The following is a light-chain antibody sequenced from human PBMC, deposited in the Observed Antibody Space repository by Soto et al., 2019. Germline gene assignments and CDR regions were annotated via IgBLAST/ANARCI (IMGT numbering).Light chain of an antibody. CDR3: QQYHSYWT. CDR1: QTISSW. V-gene: IGKV1-5*01. CDR2: DAS. Sequence: DIQMTQSPSTLSGSEGDRVTITFRASQTISSWLAWYQQKPGKAPKLLIYDASSLESGVPQRFSGSGSGTEFTLTISSLQTDDFSTYYCQQYHSYWTFGQWTKVDIK. J-gene: IGKJ1*01.